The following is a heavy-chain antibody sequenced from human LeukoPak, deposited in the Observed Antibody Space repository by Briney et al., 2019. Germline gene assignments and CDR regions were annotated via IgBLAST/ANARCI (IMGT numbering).Heavy chain of an antibody. D-gene: IGHD1-1*01. V-gene: IGHV3-23*01. CDR3: GKDRQLDC. CDR2: IGGSGADT. Sequence: GGSLRLSCAASGFTFSSYPMSWVRQAPGKGLEWVSGIGGSGADTYYADSVKGRFTISRDNSKNTLFLQMDSMRAEDTAVYYCGKDRQLDCWGQGTLVTVSS. J-gene: IGHJ4*02. CDR1: GFTFSSYP.